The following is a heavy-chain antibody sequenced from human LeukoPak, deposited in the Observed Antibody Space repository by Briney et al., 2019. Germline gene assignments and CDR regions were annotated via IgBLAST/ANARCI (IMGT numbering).Heavy chain of an antibody. Sequence: SETLSLTCTVSGGSISSSSYYWGWIRQPPGKGLEWIGSIYHSGSTYYNPSLKSRVTISVDTSRNQFSLKLSSVTAADMAVYYCTRHQWWLAPRNFDYWGQGTLVTVSS. CDR3: TRHQWWLAPRNFDY. D-gene: IGHD2-8*01. CDR1: GGSISSSSYY. J-gene: IGHJ4*02. V-gene: IGHV4-39*01. CDR2: IYHSGST.